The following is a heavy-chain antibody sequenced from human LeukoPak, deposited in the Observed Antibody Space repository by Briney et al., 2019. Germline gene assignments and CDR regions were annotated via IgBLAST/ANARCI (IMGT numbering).Heavy chain of an antibody. Sequence: PGGSLRLSCAASGFTFSSYSMNWVRQAPGKGLEWVGFIGSRAYGGTTEYAASVKGRFTISRDDSKSIAYLQMNSLKTEDTAVYYCTGAGSGWLDFFDYWGQGTLVAVSS. J-gene: IGHJ4*02. CDR3: TGAGSGWLDFFDY. V-gene: IGHV3-49*04. D-gene: IGHD6-19*01. CDR2: IGSRAYGGTT. CDR1: GFTFSSYS.